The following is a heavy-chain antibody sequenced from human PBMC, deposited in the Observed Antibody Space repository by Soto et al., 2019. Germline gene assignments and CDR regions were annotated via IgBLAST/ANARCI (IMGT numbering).Heavy chain of an antibody. CDR1: GGTFSSYA. V-gene: IGHV1-69*13. Sequence: ASVKVSCKASGGTFSSYAISWVRQAPGQGLEWMGGIIPIFGRANYARKFQGRVTITADESTSTAYMELISLRSEDTAVYYCARDRTYNYDSSGYYKPEYYFDYWGQGTLVTVSS. J-gene: IGHJ4*02. D-gene: IGHD3-22*01. CDR3: ARDRTYNYDSSGYYKPEYYFDY. CDR2: IIPIFGRA.